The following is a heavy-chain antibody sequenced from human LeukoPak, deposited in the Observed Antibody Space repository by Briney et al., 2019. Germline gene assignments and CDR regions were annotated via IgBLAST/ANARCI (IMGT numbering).Heavy chain of an antibody. CDR3: ARDLMERSWSWPAY. CDR1: GFTFSNYG. Sequence: PGRSLRLSCAASGFTFSNYGMHWVRQAPGKGLEWVALISHGGSNKYYGDSVRGRLTISRDNTRDTLYLQMNSLRGEDTAVYYCARDLMERSWSWPAYRGQGTLVTVSS. D-gene: IGHD6-13*01. V-gene: IGHV3-30*03. CDR2: ISHGGSNK. J-gene: IGHJ4*02.